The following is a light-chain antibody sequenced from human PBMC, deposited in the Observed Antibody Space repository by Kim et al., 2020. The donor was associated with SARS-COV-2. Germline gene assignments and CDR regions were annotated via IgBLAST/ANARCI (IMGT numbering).Light chain of an antibody. CDR1: QTIIYNSNNKNN. V-gene: IGKV4-1*01. CDR2: GAS. J-gene: IGKJ2*03. Sequence: RATRNCKARQTIIYNSNNKNNLAWYQQKTGQPTKVLMDGASTREAGVPDGFSGSGAGTDFTLTSSSLQAEDVAVYYCHQYYSSPPSFGQGTKLEIK. CDR3: HQYYSSPPS.